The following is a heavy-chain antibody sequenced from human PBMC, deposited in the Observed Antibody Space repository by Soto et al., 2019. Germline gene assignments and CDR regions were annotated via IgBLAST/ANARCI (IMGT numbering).Heavy chain of an antibody. D-gene: IGHD6-19*01. V-gene: IGHV1-3*01. J-gene: IGHJ3*02. CDR3: ASDSSGWYGAFDI. Sequence: KFQGRVTITRDTSASTAYMELSSLRSEDTAVYYCASDSSGWYGAFDIRGQGTMVTVSS.